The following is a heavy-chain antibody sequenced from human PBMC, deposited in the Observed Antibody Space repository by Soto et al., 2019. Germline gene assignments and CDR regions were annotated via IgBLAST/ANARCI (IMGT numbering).Heavy chain of an antibody. CDR2: IISIPDIT. Sequence: QVQLVQSGAEVRKPGSSVKVSCKAPGGTFSTYIISWVRQAPGQGLEWMGRIISIPDITNYAQKFQGRVTVTADRSTSTAYMELTSLKSEDTAAYYCARDRITTRGDAFDLWGQGTMVTVSS. D-gene: IGHD3-3*01. V-gene: IGHV1-69*08. CDR3: ARDRITTRGDAFDL. J-gene: IGHJ3*01. CDR1: GGTFSTYI.